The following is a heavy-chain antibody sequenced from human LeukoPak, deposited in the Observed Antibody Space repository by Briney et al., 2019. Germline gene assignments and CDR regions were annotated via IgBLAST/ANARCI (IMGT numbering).Heavy chain of an antibody. CDR2: ISSSGSTI. CDR3: ARDFRLYNWFDP. J-gene: IGHJ5*02. V-gene: IGHV3-11*01. CDR1: GFTFSDYY. Sequence: GGSLRLSCAASGFTFSDYYMSWIRQAPGKGLVGVSYISSSGSTIYYADSVKGRFTISRDNAKNSLYLQMNSLRAEDTAVYYWARDFRLYNWFDPWGQGTLVTVSS.